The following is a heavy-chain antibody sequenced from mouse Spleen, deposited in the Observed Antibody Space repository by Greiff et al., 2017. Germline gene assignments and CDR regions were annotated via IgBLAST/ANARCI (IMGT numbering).Heavy chain of an antibody. Sequence: EVQLQESGPGLVKPSQSLSLTCSVTGYSITSGYYWNWIRQFPGNKLEWMGYISYDGSNNYNPSLKNRISITRDTSKNQFFLKLNSVTTEDTATDYCARAGYGNSYWYFDVWGAGTTVTVSS. D-gene: IGHD2-1*01. CDR2: ISYDGSN. J-gene: IGHJ1*01. V-gene: IGHV3-6*01. CDR1: GYSITSGYY. CDR3: ARAGYGNSYWYFDV.